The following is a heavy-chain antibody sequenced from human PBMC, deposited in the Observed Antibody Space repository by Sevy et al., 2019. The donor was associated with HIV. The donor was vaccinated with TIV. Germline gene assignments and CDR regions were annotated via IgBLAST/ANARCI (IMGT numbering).Heavy chain of an antibody. Sequence: GGSLRLSCAASGFTFGDFWMTWVRQAPGKGLEWVANIKRDGSEKSYVPSVKGRFTISRDNAKSSLYLQMKSLGAEDTAVYYCARDCNSNTCLWGLDVWGQGTTVTVSS. V-gene: IGHV3-7*03. D-gene: IGHD2-2*01. J-gene: IGHJ6*02. CDR3: ARDCNSNTCLWGLDV. CDR2: IKRDGSEK. CDR1: GFTFGDFW.